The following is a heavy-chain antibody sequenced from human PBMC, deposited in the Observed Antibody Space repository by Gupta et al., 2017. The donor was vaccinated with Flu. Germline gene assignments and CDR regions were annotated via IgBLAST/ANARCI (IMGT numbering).Heavy chain of an antibody. CDR1: GGSISSGSYY. CDR2: IYTSGST. D-gene: IGHD3-3*01. CDR3: ARTRINDDCGSGYLGFDY. J-gene: IGHJ4*02. Sequence: QVQLQESGPGLVKPSQTLSLTCTVSGGSISSGSYYWSWIRQPAGKGLEWIGRIYTSGSTNYKPSLKRRVTIAVDTSKNQFSRKLSSVTAAETAVYDCARTRINDDCGSGYLGFDYGGQGTLVTVSS. V-gene: IGHV4-61*02.